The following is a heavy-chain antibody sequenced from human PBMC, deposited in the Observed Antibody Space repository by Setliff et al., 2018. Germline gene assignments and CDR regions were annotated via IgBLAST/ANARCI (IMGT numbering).Heavy chain of an antibody. CDR1: GASFNHYL. V-gene: IGHV4-34*01. Sequence: SETLSLTCTVYGASFNHYLCKWIRQPPGKGLEWIGEICHSGSTNYNPSLRSRVTMSVDASKNQISLKLMSVTAADTAVYYCTRGGERYHTANWGQGLLVTVSS. CDR3: TRGGERYHTAN. D-gene: IGHD2-2*01. J-gene: IGHJ4*02. CDR2: ICHSGST.